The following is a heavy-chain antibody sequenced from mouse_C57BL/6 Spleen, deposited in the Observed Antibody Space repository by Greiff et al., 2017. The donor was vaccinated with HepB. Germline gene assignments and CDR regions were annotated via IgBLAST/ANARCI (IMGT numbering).Heavy chain of an antibody. CDR3: ARSNYFLWFAY. CDR2: ISSGSSTI. V-gene: IGHV5-17*01. J-gene: IGHJ3*01. CDR1: GFTFSDYG. Sequence: EVKLVESGGGLVKPGGSLKLSCAASGFTFSDYGMHWVRQAPEKGLEWVAYISSGSSTIYYADTVKGRFTISSDNAKNTLFLQMTSLRSEDTAMYYCARSNYFLWFAYWGQGTLVTVSA. D-gene: IGHD2-5*01.